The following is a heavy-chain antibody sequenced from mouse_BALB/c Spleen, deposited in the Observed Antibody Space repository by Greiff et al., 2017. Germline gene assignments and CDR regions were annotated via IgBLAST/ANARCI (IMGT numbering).Heavy chain of an antibody. CDR3: ARGGYYNWYFDV. D-gene: IGHD2-3*01. CDR1: GDSITSGY. V-gene: IGHV3-8*02. Sequence: EVQVVESGPSLVKPSQTLSLTCSVTGDSITSGYWNWIRKFPGNKLEYMGYISYSGSTYYNPSLKSRISITRDTSKNQYYLQLNSVTTEDTATYYCARGGYYNWYFDVWGAGTTVTVSS. CDR2: ISYSGST. J-gene: IGHJ1*01.